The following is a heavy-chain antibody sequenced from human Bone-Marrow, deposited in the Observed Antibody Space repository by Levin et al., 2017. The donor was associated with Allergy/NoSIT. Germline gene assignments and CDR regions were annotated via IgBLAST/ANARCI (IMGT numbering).Heavy chain of an antibody. D-gene: IGHD3-9*01. CDR3: ATFEVGAD. CDR2: IKPDGNDK. CDR1: GFTFRNYW. J-gene: IGHJ4*02. Sequence: QAGGSLRLSCVVSGFTFRNYWMSWVRQAPGKGLEWVAEIKPDGNDKFYEDSVKGRFTISRDNAKNSLYLQMDSLRTEDTAVYFCATFEVGADWGQGTLVTVSS. V-gene: IGHV3-7*02.